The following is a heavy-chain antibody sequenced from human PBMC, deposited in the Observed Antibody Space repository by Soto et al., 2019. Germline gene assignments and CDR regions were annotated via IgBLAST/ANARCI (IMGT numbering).Heavy chain of an antibody. J-gene: IGHJ6*02. V-gene: IGHV5-51*01. CDR2: IYPGDSDT. D-gene: IGHD3-10*01. CDR3: ARDYYGSGSPSDYYYYGMDV. CDR1: GYSFTSYW. Sequence: GESLKISCKGSGYSFTSYWIGWVRQMPGKGLEWMGIIYPGDSDTRYSPSFQGQVTISADKSISTAYLQWSSLKASDTAMYYCARDYYGSGSPSDYYYYGMDVWGQGTTVTVSS.